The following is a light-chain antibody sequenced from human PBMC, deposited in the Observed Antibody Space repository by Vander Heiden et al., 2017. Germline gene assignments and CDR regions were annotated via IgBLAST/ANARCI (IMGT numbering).Light chain of an antibody. Sequence: DIQMTQSPSSLSASVGDRVTITCRASQSISSYLNWYQQKPGKAPKLLIYAASSLQSGVPSRFSGSGYGTDFTLTISSRQPEDFATYYCQQIDSNPRYTFGQGTKLEIK. CDR1: QSISSY. J-gene: IGKJ2*01. CDR3: QQIDSNPRYT. V-gene: IGKV1-39*01. CDR2: AAS.